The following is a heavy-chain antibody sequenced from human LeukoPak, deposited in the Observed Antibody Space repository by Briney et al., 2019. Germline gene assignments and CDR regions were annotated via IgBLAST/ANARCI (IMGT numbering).Heavy chain of an antibody. CDR3: ARDSPGGGGTEGPDAFDI. Sequence: SVKVSCKASGGTFSSYTISWVRQAPGQGLEWMGGIIPIFGTANYAQKFQGRVTITADESTSTAYMELSSLRSEDTAVYYCARDSPGGGGTEGPDAFDIWGQGTMVTVSS. J-gene: IGHJ3*02. D-gene: IGHD2-15*01. CDR1: GGTFSSYT. V-gene: IGHV1-69*13. CDR2: IIPIFGTA.